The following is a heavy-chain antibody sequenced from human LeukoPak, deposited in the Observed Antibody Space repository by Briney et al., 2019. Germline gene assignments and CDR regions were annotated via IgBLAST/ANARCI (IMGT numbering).Heavy chain of an antibody. V-gene: IGHV3-23*01. CDR1: GFTFTSYA. CDR2: LSHSATAT. CDR3: AGDTPPGGDYYFDY. D-gene: IGHD3-16*01. Sequence: GGSLRLSCAASGFTFTSYAMSWVRQAPGKGLEWVSALSHSATATYYADSVKGRFTISRDNSKNTLYLQMNSLRVEDTAVYYCAGDTPPGGDYYFDYWGQGTLVIVSS. J-gene: IGHJ4*02.